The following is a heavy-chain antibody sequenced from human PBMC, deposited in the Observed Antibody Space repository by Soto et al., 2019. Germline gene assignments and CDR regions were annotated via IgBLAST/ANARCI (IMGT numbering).Heavy chain of an antibody. CDR3: AREDDGGDSLDV. D-gene: IGHD2-21*02. J-gene: IGHJ6*02. Sequence: QVQLQQSGPGLVKPSQTLSLTCTVSGDSISSDYYHWTWIRQSPGKGLEWIGYIPHSGSILYNPSVKSRVTISVDTSKNQFSLHLTSVTAADTAVYFCAREDDGGDSLDVWGQGTTVTVSS. V-gene: IGHV4-30-4*08. CDR1: GDSISSDYYH. CDR2: IPHSGSI.